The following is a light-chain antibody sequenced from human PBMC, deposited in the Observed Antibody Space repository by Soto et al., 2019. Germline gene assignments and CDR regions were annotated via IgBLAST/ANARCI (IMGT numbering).Light chain of an antibody. Sequence: QSALTQPRSVSGSPGQSVTISCTGTSRDVGGYDYVCWYQQYPGKAPKLMIFDVFRRPSGVPDRFSGSKSGDTASLTISGLQAEDEADYYCCSYAGSADVFGTGTKLTVL. V-gene: IGLV2-11*01. CDR3: CSYAGSADV. CDR2: DVF. CDR1: SRDVGGYDY. J-gene: IGLJ1*01.